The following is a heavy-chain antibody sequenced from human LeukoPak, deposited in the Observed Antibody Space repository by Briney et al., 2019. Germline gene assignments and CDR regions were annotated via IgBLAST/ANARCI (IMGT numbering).Heavy chain of an antibody. J-gene: IGHJ4*02. Sequence: GGSLRLSCAASGFTFSTYDMHWVRQPTGTGLEWVSTIDTAGDTYYPASVKGRFTISRENAKNPLYRQMNSLRAGDAAVFYCARISGSYVFDYWGQGTLVTVSS. D-gene: IGHD1-26*01. CDR2: IDTAGDT. CDR3: ARISGSYVFDY. CDR1: GFTFSTYD. V-gene: IGHV3-13*04.